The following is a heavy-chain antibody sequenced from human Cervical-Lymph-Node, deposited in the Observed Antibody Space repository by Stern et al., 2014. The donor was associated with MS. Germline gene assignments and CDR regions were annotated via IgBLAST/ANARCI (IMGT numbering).Heavy chain of an antibody. D-gene: IGHD3-10*02. CDR3: AKDGPRLGSRMDV. J-gene: IGHJ6*02. CDR2: ISYDGSNK. V-gene: IGHV3-30*18. Sequence: DQLVESGGGVVQPGRSLRLSCAASGFTFSSYGMHWVRQAPGKGLEWVAVISYDGSNKYYADSVKGRFTISRDNSKNTLYLQMNSLRAEDTAVYYCAKDGPRLGSRMDVWGQGTTVTVSS. CDR1: GFTFSSYG.